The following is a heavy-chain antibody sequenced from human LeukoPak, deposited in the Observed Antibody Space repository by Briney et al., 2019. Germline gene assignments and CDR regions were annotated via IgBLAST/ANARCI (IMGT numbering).Heavy chain of an antibody. V-gene: IGHV1-8*03. CDR2: MNPNSGNT. D-gene: IGHD3-3*01. CDR1: GYTFTGYY. Sequence: ASVKVSCKASGYTFTGYYMHWVRQAPGQGLEWMGWMNPNSGNTGYAQKFQGRVTITRNTSISTAYMELSSLRSEDTAVYYCARGRGDFWSGYYRAGGSWFDPWGQGTLVTVSS. CDR3: ARGRGDFWSGYYRAGGSWFDP. J-gene: IGHJ5*02.